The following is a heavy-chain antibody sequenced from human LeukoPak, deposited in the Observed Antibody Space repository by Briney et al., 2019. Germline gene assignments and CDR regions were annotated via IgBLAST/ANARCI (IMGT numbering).Heavy chain of an antibody. Sequence: GGSLRLSCAASGFAFNTYAMSWVRQAPGKGLEWVSTISGSGGSTYYADSVKGRFTISRDNSKDTLHLQMNSLRAEDTAVYHCAKEHYDFWSGYYNWGQGTLVTVSS. CDR1: GFAFNTYA. V-gene: IGHV3-23*01. CDR3: AKEHYDFWSGYYN. J-gene: IGHJ4*02. D-gene: IGHD3-3*01. CDR2: ISGSGGST.